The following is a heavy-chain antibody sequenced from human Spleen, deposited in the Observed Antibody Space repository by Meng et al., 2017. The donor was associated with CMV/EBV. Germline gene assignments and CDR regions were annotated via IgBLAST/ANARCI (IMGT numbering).Heavy chain of an antibody. CDR3: VKQRGYSYTYDAFDL. CDR1: GFTFRGYA. Sequence: SGFTFRGYAMSWVRQGPGRGLEWDSGIPGSGGFTYYPDSVKGRFTISRDNSKNKLFLQMNSLRAEDTAVYHCVKQRGYSYTYDAFDLWGRGTMVTVSS. V-gene: IGHV3-23*01. CDR2: IPGSGGFT. D-gene: IGHD5-18*01. J-gene: IGHJ3*01.